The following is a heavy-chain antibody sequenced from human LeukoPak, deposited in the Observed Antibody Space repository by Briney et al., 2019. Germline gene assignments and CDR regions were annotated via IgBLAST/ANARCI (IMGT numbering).Heavy chain of an antibody. CDR2: IYSGGTT. CDR3: ARAGGSIKPFDY. CDR1: GFPRSSKQ. Sequence: GFLRLPRAASGFPRSSKQMNWVRPGPGEGLELVSVIYSGGTTYYADSVRGRFTISRDNSKNTLYLQMNSLRAEDTAVYYCARAGGSIKPFDYWGQGTLVTVSS. D-gene: IGHD2-2*01. V-gene: IGHV3-53*01. J-gene: IGHJ4*02.